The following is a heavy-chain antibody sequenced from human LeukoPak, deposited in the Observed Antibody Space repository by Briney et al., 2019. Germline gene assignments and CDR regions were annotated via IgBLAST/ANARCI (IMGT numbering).Heavy chain of an antibody. CDR3: ARATTEGFDY. V-gene: IGHV3-20*04. Sequence: PGGSLRLSCAASGFTFDEFDMTWVRQAPGKGLEWVCGTNWNGGKTGHVDSVEGRFTISRDNAKNTLYLQMNSLRADDTALYYCARATTEGFDYWGQGTLVTVSS. CDR2: TNWNGGKT. CDR1: GFTFDEFD. D-gene: IGHD1-14*01. J-gene: IGHJ4*02.